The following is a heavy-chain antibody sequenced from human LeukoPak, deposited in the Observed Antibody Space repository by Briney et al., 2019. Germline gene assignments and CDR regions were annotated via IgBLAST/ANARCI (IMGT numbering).Heavy chain of an antibody. J-gene: IGHJ1*01. CDR3: ARDYALWGDYAVFQD. Sequence: SETLSLTCTVSGGSISNYYWSWFRQPAGKGLEWIGRIYSSGRTNYNPSLKGRVTMSVDTSRNQFSLRLSSVTAADTAVYYCARDYALWGDYAVFQDWGQGTLVTVSS. CDR2: IYSSGRT. D-gene: IGHD4-17*01. V-gene: IGHV4-4*07. CDR1: GGSISNYY.